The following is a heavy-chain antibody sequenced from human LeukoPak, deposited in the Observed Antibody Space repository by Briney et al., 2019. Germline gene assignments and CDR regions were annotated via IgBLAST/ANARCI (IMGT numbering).Heavy chain of an antibody. D-gene: IGHD6-13*01. J-gene: IGHJ4*02. V-gene: IGHV3-21*01. CDR2: FTSRSRNI. CDR1: GFTFNSYS. Sequence: GGSLRLSCAASGFTFNSYSMTWVRQAPGKGLEWVSSFTSRSRNIYYADSVKGRFTISRDNAKNSLYLQMNSLRAEDTAIYYCARENSGIAATDIIDSWGQGTLVTVSS. CDR3: ARENSGIAATDIIDS.